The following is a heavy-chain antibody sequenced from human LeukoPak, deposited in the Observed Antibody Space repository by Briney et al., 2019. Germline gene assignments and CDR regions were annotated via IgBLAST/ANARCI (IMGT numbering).Heavy chain of an antibody. D-gene: IGHD6-13*01. V-gene: IGHV1-18*01. J-gene: IGHJ4*02. CDR2: ISAYNGNT. CDR1: GYTFTSYG. Sequence: GASVKVSCKASGYTFTSYGISWVRQAPGQGLEWMGWISAYNGNTNYAQKLQGRVTMTTDTSTSTAYMELRSLRSDDTAVYYCARAPGIAAAGTNTFDYWGQGTLVTVSS. CDR3: ARAPGIAAAGTNTFDY.